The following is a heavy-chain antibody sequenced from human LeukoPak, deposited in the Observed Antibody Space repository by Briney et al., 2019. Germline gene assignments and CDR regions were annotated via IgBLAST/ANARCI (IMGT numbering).Heavy chain of an antibody. CDR2: ISGSGGHT. J-gene: IGHJ4*02. CDR1: GFTFSSYA. V-gene: IGHV3-23*01. CDR3: AKGEGCTGFTCSYYFDY. Sequence: GGSLRLSCTASGFTFSSYAMSWVRQAPGKGLEWVSPISGSGGHTYYADSVKGRFTISRDNSKNTLSVEMNSLRAEDTAVYYCAKGEGCTGFTCSYYFDYWGQGTLVTVSS. D-gene: IGHD2-8*02.